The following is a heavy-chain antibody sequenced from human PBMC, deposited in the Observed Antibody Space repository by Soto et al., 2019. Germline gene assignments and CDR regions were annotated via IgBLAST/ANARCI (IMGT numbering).Heavy chain of an antibody. CDR2: ITPVFGTP. V-gene: IGHV1-69*06. Sequence: QVQLVQSGAEVKKPGSSVKVSCKVSGDTFKSYRFSWVRQAPGQGLEWMGGITPVFGTPDYAQKFQGRVTVTADRSTSTVYMELSRLKSEVSAVYYCARDLPSLEIRSYGMDVWGQGTTVTVSS. CDR1: GDTFKSYR. CDR3: ARDLPSLEIRSYGMDV. J-gene: IGHJ6*02. D-gene: IGHD3-10*01.